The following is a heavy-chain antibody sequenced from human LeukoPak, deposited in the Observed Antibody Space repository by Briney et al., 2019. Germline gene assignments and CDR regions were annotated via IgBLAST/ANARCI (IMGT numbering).Heavy chain of an antibody. D-gene: IGHD6-19*01. CDR2: INSDGSIT. CDR3: AREGYSSGSTDY. Sequence: GGSLRLSCAASGFTFSSYWMHWVRQPPGKGLVWVARINSDGSITSYADSVKGRFTISRDNAKNTLSLQMNSLRAEDTAVYYCAREGYSSGSTDYWGQGTLVTVSS. CDR1: GFTFSSYW. J-gene: IGHJ4*02. V-gene: IGHV3-74*01.